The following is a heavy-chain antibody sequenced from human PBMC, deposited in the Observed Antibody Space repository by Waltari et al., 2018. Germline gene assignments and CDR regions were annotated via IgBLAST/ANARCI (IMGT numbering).Heavy chain of an antibody. Sequence: EVQLVESGGGLLQPGGSLRLSCAAYGITVSSNSLSWVRQAPGKGLEWVSVIYSGGSTYYAYSVKGRFTISRDNSKNTLYLQMNSLRAEDTAVYYCARDPIAANWFDPWGQGTLVTVSS. D-gene: IGHD6-25*01. J-gene: IGHJ5*02. V-gene: IGHV3-53*01. CDR3: ARDPIAANWFDP. CDR2: IYSGGST. CDR1: GITVSSNS.